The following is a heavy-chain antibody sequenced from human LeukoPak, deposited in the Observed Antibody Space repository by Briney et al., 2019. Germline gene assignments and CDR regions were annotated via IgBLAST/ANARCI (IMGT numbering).Heavy chain of an antibody. CDR2: ISDGGSRT. D-gene: IGHD7-27*01. Sequence: PGGSLRLSCAASGFTFSDYYMSWVRQAPGRGLEWASGISDGGSRTYYADSVKGRFTISRDDSKNTLYLQMNSLRAEDTAVYYCAKVQLGIGVDYWGQGTLVTVSS. V-gene: IGHV3-23*01. J-gene: IGHJ4*02. CDR3: AKVQLGIGVDY. CDR1: GFTFSDYY.